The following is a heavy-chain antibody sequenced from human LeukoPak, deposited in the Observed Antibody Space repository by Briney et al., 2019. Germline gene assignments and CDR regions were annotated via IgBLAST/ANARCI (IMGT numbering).Heavy chain of an antibody. J-gene: IGHJ4*02. CDR2: IYYSGST. Sequence: SETLPLTCTVSGGSVSSGSYYWSWIRQPPGKGLEWIGYIYYSGSTNYNPSLKSRVTISVDTSKNQFSLKLSSVTAADTAVYYCARYGDHIDYWGQGTLVTVSS. CDR1: GGSVSSGSYY. V-gene: IGHV4-61*01. D-gene: IGHD4-17*01. CDR3: ARYGDHIDY.